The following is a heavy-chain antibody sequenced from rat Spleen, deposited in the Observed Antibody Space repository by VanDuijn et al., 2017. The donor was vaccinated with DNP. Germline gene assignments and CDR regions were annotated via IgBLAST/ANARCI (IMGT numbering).Heavy chain of an antibody. CDR1: GFTFSNYG. V-gene: IGHV5S13*01. CDR3: ARHEDYSSYIYGFAY. D-gene: IGHD1-2*01. J-gene: IGHJ2*01. CDR2: LSTGGDKS. Sequence: EVQLVESGGGLVQPGRSLKLSCAASGFTFSNYGMAWVRQAPTKGLEWVASLSTGGDKSDYRDFVKGRFTISRDDAKNTQYLQMDSLRSEDTATYYCARHEDYSSYIYGFAYWGQGVMVTVSS.